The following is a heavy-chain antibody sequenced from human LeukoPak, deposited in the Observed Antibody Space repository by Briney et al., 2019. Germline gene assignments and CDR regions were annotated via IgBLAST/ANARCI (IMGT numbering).Heavy chain of an antibody. CDR1: GFTFSSYA. CDR3: ARVDYGDYGFDY. CDR2: ISGSGGGT. V-gene: IGHV3-23*01. D-gene: IGHD4-17*01. Sequence: GGSLRVSCAASGFTFSSYALSWVRQAPEKGLEWVATISGSGGGTYYADSVKGRFTISRDNSKNTLYLQMNSLRAEDTAVYYCARVDYGDYGFDYWGQGTLVTVSS. J-gene: IGHJ4*02.